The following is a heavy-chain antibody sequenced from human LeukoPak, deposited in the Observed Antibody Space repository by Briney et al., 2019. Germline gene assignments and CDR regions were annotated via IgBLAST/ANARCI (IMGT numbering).Heavy chain of an antibody. CDR3: AAEPRLYCSSTSCYTAS. J-gene: IGHJ4*02. V-gene: IGHV4-59*10. CDR2: IYTSGST. D-gene: IGHD2-2*02. CDR1: GGSISSYY. Sequence: SETLSLTXAVYGGSISSYYWSWIRQPAGKGLEWIGRIYTSGSTNYNPSLKSRVTTSVDTSKNQFSLKLSSVTAADTAVYYCAAEPRLYCSSTSCYTASWGQGTLVTVSS.